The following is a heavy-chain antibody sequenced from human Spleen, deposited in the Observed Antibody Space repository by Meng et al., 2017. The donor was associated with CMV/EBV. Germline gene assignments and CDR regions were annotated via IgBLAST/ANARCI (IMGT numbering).Heavy chain of an antibody. Sequence: SETLSLTCTVSGGSISSSSYYWGWIRQPPGKGLEWIGSIYYSGSTYYNPSLKSRVTISVDTSKNQFSLKLSSVTAADTAVYYCARVTRKYSSSYFDYWGQGTLVTVPQ. J-gene: IGHJ4*02. V-gene: IGHV4-39*07. CDR3: ARVTRKYSSSYFDY. D-gene: IGHD6-13*01. CDR2: IYYSGST. CDR1: GGSISSSSYY.